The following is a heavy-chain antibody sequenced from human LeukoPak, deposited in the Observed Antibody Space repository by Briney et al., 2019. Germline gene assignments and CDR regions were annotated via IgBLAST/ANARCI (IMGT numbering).Heavy chain of an antibody. CDR3: AKDRAGTPGAD. CDR1: GFTFSSYS. CDR2: INPSGGST. J-gene: IGHJ4*02. V-gene: IGHV3-23*01. D-gene: IGHD1-1*01. Sequence: GGSLRLSCAASGFTFSSYSMSWVRQAPGKGLEWVSTINPSGGSTYYADSVKGRFTISRDNSKNTVYLQMNSLRAEDTAVYYCAKDRAGTPGADWGQGTLVTVSS.